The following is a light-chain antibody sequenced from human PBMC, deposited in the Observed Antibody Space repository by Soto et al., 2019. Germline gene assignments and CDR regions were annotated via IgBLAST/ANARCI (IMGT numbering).Light chain of an antibody. J-gene: IGKJ2*01. Sequence: EIVMTQSPATLSVSPGGSATLSCRASQHVSSNLAWYRQKPGQAHTLVIYRASTRATGIPATFSGSGSGTEFTLTISSLQSEDFAVYYCQQYNKWPYTFGQGTKLEI. CDR3: QQYNKWPYT. V-gene: IGKV3-15*01. CDR2: RAS. CDR1: QHVSSN.